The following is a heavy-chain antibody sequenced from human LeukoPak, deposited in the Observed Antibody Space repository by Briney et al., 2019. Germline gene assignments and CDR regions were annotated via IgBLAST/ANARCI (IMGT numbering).Heavy chain of an antibody. Sequence: SETLSLTCTVSGGSISSYYWSWIRQPPGKGLEWIGYIYYSGSTNYNPSLKSRVTISVDTSKNQFSLKLSSVTVADTAVYYCARGLRVRRDGYNYWFDPWGQGTLVTVSS. CDR1: GGSISSYY. CDR3: ARGLRVRRDGYNYWFDP. J-gene: IGHJ5*02. CDR2: IYYSGST. V-gene: IGHV4-59*01. D-gene: IGHD5-24*01.